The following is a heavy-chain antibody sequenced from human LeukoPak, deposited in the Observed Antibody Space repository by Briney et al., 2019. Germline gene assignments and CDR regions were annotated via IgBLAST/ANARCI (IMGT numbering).Heavy chain of an antibody. J-gene: IGHJ4*02. CDR2: INPNSGGT. CDR1: GYTFTGYY. V-gene: IGHV1-2*02. D-gene: IGHD2-21*02. CDR3: ARTYTAVHYFDY. Sequence: ASVKVSCKASGYTFTGYYMHWVRQAPGQGLEWMGWINPNSGGTNYAQKFQGRVTMTRDTSIITAYMELSRLTSDDTALYYCARTYTAVHYFDYWGQGTLVTVSS.